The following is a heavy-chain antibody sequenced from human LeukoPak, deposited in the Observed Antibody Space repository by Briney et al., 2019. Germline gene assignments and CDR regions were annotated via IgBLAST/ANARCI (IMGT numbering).Heavy chain of an antibody. CDR2: IYTSGST. D-gene: IGHD2-2*01. CDR1: GGSISSYY. Sequence: PSETLSLTCTVSGGSISSYYWSWIRQPAGKGLEWIGRIYTSGSTNYNPSLKSRVTMSVDTSKNQFSLKLSSVTAADTAVYYCAREGRDIVVVPAAMRDYYYYYYYMDVWGKGTTVTISS. CDR3: AREGRDIVVVPAAMRDYYYYYYYMDV. J-gene: IGHJ6*03. V-gene: IGHV4-4*07.